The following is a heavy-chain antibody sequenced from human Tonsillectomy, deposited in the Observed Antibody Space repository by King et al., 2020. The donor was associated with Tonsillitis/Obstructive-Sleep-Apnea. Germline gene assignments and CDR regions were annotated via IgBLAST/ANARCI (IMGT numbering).Heavy chain of an antibody. V-gene: IGHV3-23*04. Sequence: DVQLVESGGGLVQPGGSLRLSCAASGFTFSSYAMSWVRQAPGKGLEWVSAISGSGCSTYYADSVKGRFTISRDNSKNTLYLQMNSLRAEDTAVYYCAKDRDGLRFLEWLLFLYDYWGQGTLVTVSS. CDR1: GFTFSSYA. CDR2: ISGSGCST. D-gene: IGHD3-3*01. CDR3: AKDRDGLRFLEWLLFLYDY. J-gene: IGHJ4*02.